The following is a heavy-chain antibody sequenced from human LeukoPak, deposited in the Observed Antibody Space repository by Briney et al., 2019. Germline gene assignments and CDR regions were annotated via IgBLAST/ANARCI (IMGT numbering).Heavy chain of an antibody. Sequence: SETLSLTCTVSGASISSHYWSWIRQPAGKALEWIGRIYVSGSTTYNPSLESRVTMSLDTSKNHFSLKLRSVTAADTAVYYCARDRGGSYDYWFDPWGQGTLVTVSS. D-gene: IGHD5-12*01. CDR2: IYVSGST. J-gene: IGHJ5*02. CDR3: ARDRGGSYDYWFDP. CDR1: GASISSHY. V-gene: IGHV4-4*07.